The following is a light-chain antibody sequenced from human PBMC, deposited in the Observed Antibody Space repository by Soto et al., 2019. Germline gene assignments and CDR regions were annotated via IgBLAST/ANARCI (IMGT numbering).Light chain of an antibody. V-gene: IGLV2-14*01. Sequence: QSALTQPASVSGSPGQSITISCTGSGRDIGAYNYVSWYQQHPCKAPKLIIFGVKNRPSGVSNRFSASKSAFTASLTISGLQAEDEADYYCSSYTTSYFYVFGPGTKLTVL. CDR2: GVK. J-gene: IGLJ1*01. CDR1: GRDIGAYNY. CDR3: SSYTTSYFYV.